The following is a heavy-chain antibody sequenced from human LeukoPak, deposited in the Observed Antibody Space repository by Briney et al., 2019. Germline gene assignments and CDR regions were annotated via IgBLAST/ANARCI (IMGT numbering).Heavy chain of an antibody. CDR3: ARLSDDYTTEFDY. V-gene: IGHV5-51*01. D-gene: IGHD4-17*01. CDR2: INPGGSDT. Sequence: GESLKISCKGSGYSFISYWIGWVRQMPGKGLEWMGIINPGGSDTRYSPSFQGQVTISADRSISTAYLQWSSLKASDTAMYYCARLSDDYTTEFDYWGQGALVTVSS. J-gene: IGHJ4*02. CDR1: GYSFISYW.